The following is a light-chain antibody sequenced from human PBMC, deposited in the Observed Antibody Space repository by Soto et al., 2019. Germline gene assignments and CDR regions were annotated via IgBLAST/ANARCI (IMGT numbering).Light chain of an antibody. Sequence: SVLTLSPGTLSLSPGERATLSCRASQSVRNNYLAWYQQKPGQAPRFLIYATSNRATGIPDRFSGGGSGTDFTLTISRLEPEDFAVYYCQQFGSYPLTFGGGTKVDIK. CDR3: QQFGSYPLT. V-gene: IGKV3-20*01. J-gene: IGKJ4*01. CDR2: ATS. CDR1: QSVRNNY.